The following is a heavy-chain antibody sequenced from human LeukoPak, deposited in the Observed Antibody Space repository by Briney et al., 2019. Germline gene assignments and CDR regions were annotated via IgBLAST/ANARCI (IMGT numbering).Heavy chain of an antibody. CDR1: GGTFSSYA. J-gene: IGHJ4*02. Sequence: PGASVKVSCKASGGTFSSYAISWVRQAPGQGLEWMGGIIPIFGTANYAQKLQGRVTMTTDTSTSTAYMELRSLRSDDTAVYYCARDRVGRWLQLRGWDYWGQGTLVTVSS. D-gene: IGHD5-24*01. CDR3: ARDRVGRWLQLRGWDY. CDR2: IIPIFGTA. V-gene: IGHV1-69*05.